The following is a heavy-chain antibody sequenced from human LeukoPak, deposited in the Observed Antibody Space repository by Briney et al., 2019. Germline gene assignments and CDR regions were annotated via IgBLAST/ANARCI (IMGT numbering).Heavy chain of an antibody. CDR3: TTYKVTTAFDL. D-gene: IGHD4-17*01. CDR1: GFTFSSHS. CDR2: ISPSGDST. J-gene: IGHJ2*01. Sequence: PGGSLRLSCAASGFTFSSHSMSWVRQPPGEGLEWVAAISPSGDSTTYRDSVKGQFTISRDNSRNRLYLQMNSLKSEDTAVYYCTTYKVTTAFDLWGRGTLVTVSS. V-gene: IGHV3-23*01.